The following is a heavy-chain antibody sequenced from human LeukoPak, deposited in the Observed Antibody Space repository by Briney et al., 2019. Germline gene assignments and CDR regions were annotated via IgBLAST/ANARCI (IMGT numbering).Heavy chain of an antibody. V-gene: IGHV3-48*01. Sequence: HAGGSLRLSCAASGFTFSSYSMNWVRQAPGKGLEWVSYISSSSSTIYYADSVKGRFTISRDNAKNSLYLQMNSLRAEDTAVYYCASKYSSSFNDYYYYYMDVWGKGTTVTVSS. CDR3: ASKYSSSFNDYYYYYMDV. J-gene: IGHJ6*03. D-gene: IGHD6-13*01. CDR1: GFTFSSYS. CDR2: ISSSSSTI.